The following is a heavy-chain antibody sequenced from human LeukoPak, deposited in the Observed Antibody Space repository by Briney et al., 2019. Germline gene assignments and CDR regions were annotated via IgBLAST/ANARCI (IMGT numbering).Heavy chain of an antibody. CDR1: GYTFTSYY. V-gene: IGHV1-46*01. CDR2: INPSGGST. J-gene: IGHJ6*02. D-gene: IGHD3-16*02. CDR3: AIGLGELSIGTYYYYGMDV. Sequence: GASVKVSCKASGYTFTSYYMHWVRQAPGQGLEWMGIINPSGGSTSYAQKLQGRVTMTRDTSTSTVYRELSSLRSEDTAVYYCAIGLGELSIGTYYYYGMDVLGQGTTVTVSS.